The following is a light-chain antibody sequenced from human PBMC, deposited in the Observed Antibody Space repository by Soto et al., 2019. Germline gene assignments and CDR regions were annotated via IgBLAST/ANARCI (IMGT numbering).Light chain of an antibody. CDR3: ASFRSGTILV. CDR1: RSDIGDSNF. V-gene: IGLV2-14*01. CDR2: EVN. Sequence: QPVLTQPASVSGSPGQSVTISCTGPRSDIGDSNFISWYQHSPGKAPRLLTYEVNNRPSGVSERFSGSKAGNTASLTISGLLDGDEADYFCASFRSGTILVFGSGTKVTVL. J-gene: IGLJ1*01.